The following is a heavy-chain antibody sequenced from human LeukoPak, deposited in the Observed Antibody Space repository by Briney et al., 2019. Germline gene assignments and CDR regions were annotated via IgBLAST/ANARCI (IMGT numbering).Heavy chain of an antibody. Sequence: GGSLRLSCAASGFTFSSHAMSWVRQAPGKGLEWVSAISGSGGDTSYAGSVKGRFTISRDNSKNTLYLQMNSLRADDTAVYYCAKDPMGNGPAFDIWGQGTMVTVSS. CDR2: ISGSGGDT. V-gene: IGHV3-23*01. J-gene: IGHJ3*02. D-gene: IGHD1-1*01. CDR3: AKDPMGNGPAFDI. CDR1: GFTFSSHA.